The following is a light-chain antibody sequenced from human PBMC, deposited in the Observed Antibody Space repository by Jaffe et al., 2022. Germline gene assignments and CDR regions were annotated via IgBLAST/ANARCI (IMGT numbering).Light chain of an antibody. J-gene: IGKJ1*01. CDR1: QSVSSN. V-gene: IGKV3-15*01. Sequence: EIAMTQSPATLSVSPGERATLSCRASQSVSSNLAWYQQKPGQAPRLLIYGASTRATGIPARFSGSGSGTEFTLTISSLQSEDFAVYYCQQYNDWPLWTFGQGTKVEIK. CDR3: QQYNDWPLWT. CDR2: GAS.